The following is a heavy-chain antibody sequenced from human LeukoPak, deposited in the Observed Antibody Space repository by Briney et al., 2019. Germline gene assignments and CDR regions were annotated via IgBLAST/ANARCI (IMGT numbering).Heavy chain of an antibody. V-gene: IGHV3-13*01. Sequence: PAGGSLRLSCAASGFILSNYAMHWVRQPAGKGLEWVSALGTAGDTFYPGSVKGRSTISRDNAKKSLFLQMSSLRAEDTAIYYCARQSTPHGNFDYWGQGTLVTVSS. CDR1: GFILSNYA. CDR2: LGTAGDT. CDR3: ARQSTPHGNFDY. J-gene: IGHJ4*02. D-gene: IGHD5-24*01.